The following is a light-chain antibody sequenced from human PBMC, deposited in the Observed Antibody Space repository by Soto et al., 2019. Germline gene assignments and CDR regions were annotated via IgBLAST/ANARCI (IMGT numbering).Light chain of an antibody. J-gene: IGKJ2*01. Sequence: DIQLTQPPFFLSASVGDRVTISCRASHAIYRYLAWYHQKPGKAPKLLIFGASKLQSGVPSRFSGSGSGTEFTLTISSLQPEDFATYYCQQLNSHPRTFGQGTKVDIK. CDR1: HAIYRY. CDR3: QQLNSHPRT. CDR2: GAS. V-gene: IGKV1-9*01.